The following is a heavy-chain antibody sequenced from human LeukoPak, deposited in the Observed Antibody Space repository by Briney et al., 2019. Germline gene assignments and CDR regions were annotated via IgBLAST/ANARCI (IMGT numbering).Heavy chain of an antibody. D-gene: IGHD4-17*01. CDR2: IYSGGST. CDR1: GFTVSSNY. V-gene: IGHV3-53*01. CDR3: ARARVTVTTFSAYFDY. Sequence: PGGSLRLSCAASGFTVSSNYMSWVRQAPGKGLEWVSVIYSGGSTYYADSVKGRFTISRDNSKNTLYLQMNSLRAEDTAVYYCARARVTVTTFSAYFDYWSQGTLVTVSS. J-gene: IGHJ4*02.